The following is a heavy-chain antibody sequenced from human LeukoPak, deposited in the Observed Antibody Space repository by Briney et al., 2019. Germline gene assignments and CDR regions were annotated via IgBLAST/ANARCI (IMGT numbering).Heavy chain of an antibody. V-gene: IGHV1-46*01. D-gene: IGHD6-13*01. CDR1: GGTFSNYA. CDR2: INPSGSST. CDR3: ARVVGLTGYSSSWYSGYYYYMDV. J-gene: IGHJ6*03. Sequence: ASVKVSCKASGGTFSNYAISWVRQAPGQGLEWMGLINPSGSSTSYAQKFQGRLPLTRDMSTSTDYMELSSLRSEDTAVYYCARVVGLTGYSSSWYSGYYYYMDVWGKGTTVTVSS.